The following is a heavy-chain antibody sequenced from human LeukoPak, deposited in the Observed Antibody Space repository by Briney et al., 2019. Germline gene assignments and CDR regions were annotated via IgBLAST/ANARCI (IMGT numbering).Heavy chain of an antibody. V-gene: IGHV3-30*19. J-gene: IGHJ4*02. CDR2: IWYDGSNK. CDR1: GFTFSSYG. CDR3: ARDSRARGYQLLYPDY. D-gene: IGHD2-2*02. Sequence: PGRSLRLSCAASGFTFSSYGMHWVRQAPGKGLEWVAVIWYDGSNKYYADSVKGRFTISRDNSKNTLYLQMNSLRAEDTAVYYCARDSRARGYQLLYPDYWGQGTLVTVSS.